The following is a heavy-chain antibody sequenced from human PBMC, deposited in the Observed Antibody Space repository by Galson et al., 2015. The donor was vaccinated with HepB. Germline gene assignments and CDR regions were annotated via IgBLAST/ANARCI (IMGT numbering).Heavy chain of an antibody. Sequence: SVTVSCKASGYTFTSYGISWVRQAPGQGLEWMGWISAYNGNTNYAQKLQGRVTMTTDTSTSTAYVELRSLRSDDTAVYYCARVPLAVAGTIWDYWGQGTLVTVSS. CDR1: GYTFTSYG. V-gene: IGHV1-18*04. J-gene: IGHJ4*02. CDR2: ISAYNGNT. D-gene: IGHD6-19*01. CDR3: ARVPLAVAGTIWDY.